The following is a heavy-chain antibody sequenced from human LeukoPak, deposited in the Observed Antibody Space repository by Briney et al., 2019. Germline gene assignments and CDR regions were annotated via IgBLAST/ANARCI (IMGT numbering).Heavy chain of an antibody. V-gene: IGHV1-69*13. CDR3: AKAAADFYNWFDP. J-gene: IGHJ5*02. Sequence: SVKVSCKASGGTFSSYAISWVRQAPAQGLEWMGGIIPIFGTANYAQKFQGRVTITADESTSTAYMELSSLRSEDTAVYYCAKAAADFYNWFDPWGQGTLVTVSS. CDR2: IIPIFGTA. CDR1: GGTFSSYA. D-gene: IGHD6-25*01.